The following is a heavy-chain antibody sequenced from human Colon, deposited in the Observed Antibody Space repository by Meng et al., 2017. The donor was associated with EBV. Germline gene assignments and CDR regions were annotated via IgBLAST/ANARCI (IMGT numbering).Heavy chain of an antibody. Sequence: QGRLQVSGPGLVKPSQTLTLTGTVSGGSIYSGDYYWSWIRQPPGKGLEWIGYIYYTGSTYYNPSLKSRVTISMDTSKNQFSLRLSSVTAADMAVYSCARNYYFDYWGQGTLVTVSS. CDR3: ARNYYFDY. J-gene: IGHJ4*02. V-gene: IGHV4-30-4*01. CDR2: IYYTGST. CDR1: GGSIYSGDYY.